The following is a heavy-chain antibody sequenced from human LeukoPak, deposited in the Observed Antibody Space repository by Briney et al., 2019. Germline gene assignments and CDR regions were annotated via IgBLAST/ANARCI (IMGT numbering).Heavy chain of an antibody. J-gene: IGHJ4*02. D-gene: IGHD5-24*01. V-gene: IGHV1-69*05. CDR1: GGTFSSYA. Sequence: GSSVKVSCKASGGTFSSYAISWVRQAPGQELEWMGGIIPIFGTANYAQKFHGRVTITMDESTSTAYMELSSLRSEDTAVYYCALEMATIRSFDYWGQGTLVTVSS. CDR2: IIPIFGTA. CDR3: ALEMATIRSFDY.